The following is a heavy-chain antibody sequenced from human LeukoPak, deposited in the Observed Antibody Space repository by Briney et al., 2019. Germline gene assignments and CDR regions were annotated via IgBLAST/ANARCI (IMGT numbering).Heavy chain of an antibody. CDR3: ARDPGLWSYGMDV. Sequence: GGSLRLSCAASGSTFSDYYMTWIRQAPGKGLEWISYISYSGVDIYYADSMRGRFTVTRDNAKNSLYLQMNSLRVEDTAVYYCARDPGLWSYGMDVWGQGTTVTVSS. V-gene: IGHV3-11*01. J-gene: IGHJ6*02. CDR2: ISYSGVDI. D-gene: IGHD3-10*01. CDR1: GSTFSDYY.